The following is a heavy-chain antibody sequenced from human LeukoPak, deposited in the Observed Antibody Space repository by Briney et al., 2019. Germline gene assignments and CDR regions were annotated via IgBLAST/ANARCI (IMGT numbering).Heavy chain of an antibody. J-gene: IGHJ4*02. V-gene: IGHV3-21*01. D-gene: IGHD3-22*01. CDR1: GFTFSNFA. CDR2: ISSSSSYI. Sequence: PGGSLRLSCAASGFTFSNFAMRWVRQAPGKGLEWVSSISSSSSYIYYADSVKGRFTISRDNAKNSLYLQMNSLRAEDTAVYYCAREGDSSGYSPTDFDYWGQGTLVTVSS. CDR3: AREGDSSGYSPTDFDY.